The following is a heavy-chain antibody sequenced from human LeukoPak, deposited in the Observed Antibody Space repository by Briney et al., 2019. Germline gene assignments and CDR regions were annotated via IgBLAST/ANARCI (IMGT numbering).Heavy chain of an antibody. J-gene: IGHJ4*02. CDR2: INHSGST. CDR1: GGSFSGYY. V-gene: IGHV4-34*01. CDR3: ARAYSSSWYYFDY. D-gene: IGHD6-13*01. Sequence: SETLSLTCAVYGGSFSGYYWSWIRQPPGKGLEWIGEINHSGSTNYNPSLKSRVTMSVDTSKNQFSLKLSSVTAADTAVYYCARAYSSSWYYFDYWGQGTLVTVSS.